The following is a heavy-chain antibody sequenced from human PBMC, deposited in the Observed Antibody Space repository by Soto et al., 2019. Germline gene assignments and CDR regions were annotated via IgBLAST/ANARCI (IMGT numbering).Heavy chain of an antibody. J-gene: IGHJ5*02. V-gene: IGHV1-18*01. CDR1: GYSFRNYG. D-gene: IGHD6-6*01. Sequence: QVQLVQSGAEVKRPGASVNISCKASGYSFRNYGISWVRQAPGQGFDWMGWINPDSGTTNFPRRLQGRVTMTTDTSTRTAYTELRSLTSDDTAVYYCARVVVRNNWFDPWGQGTLVTVSS. CDR2: INPDSGTT. CDR3: ARVVVRNNWFDP.